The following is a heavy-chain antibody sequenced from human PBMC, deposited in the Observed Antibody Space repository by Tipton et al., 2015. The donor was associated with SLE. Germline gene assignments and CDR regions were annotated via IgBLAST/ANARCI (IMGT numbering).Heavy chain of an antibody. CDR3: AGTYYYGSGSPLTSFDI. V-gene: IGHV3-30*04. J-gene: IGHJ3*02. CDR1: GFTFSSYA. Sequence: SLRLSCAASGFTFSSYAMHWVRQAPGKGLEWVAVISYDGSNKYYADSVKGRFTISRDNSKNTLYLQMNSLRAEDTAVYYCAGTYYYGSGSPLTSFDIWGQGTMVTVSS. CDR2: ISYDGSNK. D-gene: IGHD3-10*01.